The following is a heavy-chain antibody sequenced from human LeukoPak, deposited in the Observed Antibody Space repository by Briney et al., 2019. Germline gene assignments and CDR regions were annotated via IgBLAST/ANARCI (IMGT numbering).Heavy chain of an antibody. CDR3: ARDSSGYLDAFDI. Sequence: PSETLSLTCTVSGGSISSSSYYWGWIRQPPGKGLEWIGSIYYSGSTYYNPSLKSRVTISVDTSKNQFSLKLSSVTAADTAVYYCARDSSGYLDAFDIWGQGTMVTVSS. CDR2: IYYSGST. J-gene: IGHJ3*02. CDR1: GGSISSSSYY. V-gene: IGHV4-39*07. D-gene: IGHD3-22*01.